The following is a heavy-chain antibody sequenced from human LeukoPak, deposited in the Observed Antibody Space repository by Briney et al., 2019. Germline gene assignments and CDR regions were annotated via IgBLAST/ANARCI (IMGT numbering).Heavy chain of an antibody. CDR1: GFTFSSYS. CDR3: VKVDSSSWGIPDY. V-gene: IGHV3-48*02. J-gene: IGHJ4*02. CDR2: ISSSSSTI. Sequence: GGSLRLSCAASGFTFSSYSMNWVRQAPGKGLEWVSYISSSSSTIYYADSVRGRFTISRDNSKNTLYLQMNSLRDEDTGVFYCVKVDSSSWGIPDYWGQGTQVTVSS. D-gene: IGHD3-22*01.